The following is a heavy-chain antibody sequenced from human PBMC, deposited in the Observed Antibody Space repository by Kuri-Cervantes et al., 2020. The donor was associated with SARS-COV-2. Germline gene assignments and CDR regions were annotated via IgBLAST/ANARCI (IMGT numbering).Heavy chain of an antibody. D-gene: IGHD1-14*01. J-gene: IGHJ3*02. CDR1: GFTFDDYA. V-gene: IGHV3-21*01. CDR2: ISGSGSYI. Sequence: GESLKISCAASGFTFDDYAMHWVRQAPGKALEWVPSISGSGSYIYYADSVKGRFTISRDNSKNTLYLQMNSLRAEDTAVYYCATVFGRPDIWGQGTMVTVSS. CDR3: ATVFGRPDI.